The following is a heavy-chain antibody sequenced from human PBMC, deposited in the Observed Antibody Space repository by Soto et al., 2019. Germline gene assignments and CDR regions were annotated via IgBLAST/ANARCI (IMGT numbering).Heavy chain of an antibody. CDR3: TRDAIYYDLLAGLFKTYYGMDV. CDR1: GFIFSRYS. CDR2: ISSSSGTI. D-gene: IGHD3-9*01. J-gene: IGHJ6*02. Sequence: PGGSLRLSCAASGFIFSRYSMNWGRQAPGGGVEGVSYISSSSGTIYYADSVKGRFTISRDNAKNSLYLQMSSLRDEDTAVYYCTRDAIYYDLLAGLFKTYYGMDVWGQGTTVTVSS. V-gene: IGHV3-48*02.